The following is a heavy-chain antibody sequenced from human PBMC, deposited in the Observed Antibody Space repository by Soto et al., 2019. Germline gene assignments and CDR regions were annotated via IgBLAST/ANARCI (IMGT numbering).Heavy chain of an antibody. Sequence: SGPTVVNPTQTLTLTCTFSGFSLSTSGMCVSWIRQPPGKALEWLALIDWDDDKYYSTSLKTRLTISKDTSKNQVVLTMTNMDPVDTATYYCARTSTYYYGSGSYSYYYYYYGMDVWGQGTTVTVSS. CDR3: ARTSTYYYGSGSYSYYYYYYGMDV. CDR1: GFSLSTSGMC. J-gene: IGHJ6*02. D-gene: IGHD3-10*01. V-gene: IGHV2-70*01. CDR2: IDWDDDK.